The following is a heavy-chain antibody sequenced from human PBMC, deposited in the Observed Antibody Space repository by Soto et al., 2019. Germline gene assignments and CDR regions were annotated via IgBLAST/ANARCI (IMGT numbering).Heavy chain of an antibody. Sequence: ASVKVSCKASGYTFTSYGISWVRQDPGQGLEWMGWISAYNGNTNYAQKLQGRVTMTTDTSTSTAYMELRSLRSDDTAVYYCARDGVGYCISTSCLNWFDPWGQGTLVTVSS. D-gene: IGHD2-2*03. CDR3: ARDGVGYCISTSCLNWFDP. V-gene: IGHV1-18*01. J-gene: IGHJ5*02. CDR2: ISAYNGNT. CDR1: GYTFTSYG.